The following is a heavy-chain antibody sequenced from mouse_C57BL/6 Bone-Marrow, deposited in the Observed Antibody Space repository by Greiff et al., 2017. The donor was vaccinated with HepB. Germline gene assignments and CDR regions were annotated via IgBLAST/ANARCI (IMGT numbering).Heavy chain of an antibody. D-gene: IGHD1-1*01. CDR3: ARGGLAHYYGSPFDY. CDR2: IDPNSGGT. V-gene: IGHV1-72*01. J-gene: IGHJ2*01. CDR1: GYTFTSYW. Sequence: QSCKASGYTFTSYWMHWVKQRPGRGLEWIGRIDPNSGGTKYNEKFKSKATLTVDKPSSTAYMQLSSLTSEDSAVYYCARGGLAHYYGSPFDYWGQGTTLTVSS.